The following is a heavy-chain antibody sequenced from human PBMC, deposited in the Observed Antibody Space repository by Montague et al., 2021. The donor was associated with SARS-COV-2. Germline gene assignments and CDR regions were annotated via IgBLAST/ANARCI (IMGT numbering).Heavy chain of an antibody. D-gene: IGHD2/OR15-2a*01. CDR3: ARHYSATLPAVY. CDR1: ISSFY. V-gene: IGHV4-59*08. Sequence: ISSFYWSWFRQPPGKGLEWIGYISDSGSTNYNPSLTSRVTMSVDTSKNQFSLKVNSVTAADTAVYYCARHYSATLPAVYWGQGTLVTVSS. CDR2: ISDSGST. J-gene: IGHJ4*02.